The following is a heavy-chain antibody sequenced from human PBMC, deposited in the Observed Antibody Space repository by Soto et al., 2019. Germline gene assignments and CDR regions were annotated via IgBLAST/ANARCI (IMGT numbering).Heavy chain of an antibody. CDR2: IRSKAYGGTT. D-gene: IGHD3-16*01. J-gene: IGHJ4*02. Sequence: GGSLRLSCPASGFTFGDYAMSWVRQAPGKGLEWVGFIRSKAYGGTTEYAASVKGRFTISRDDSKSIAYLQMNSLKTEDTAVYYCTRAPRLRGPTLDYWGQGTLVTVSS. CDR1: GFTFGDYA. CDR3: TRAPRLRGPTLDY. V-gene: IGHV3-49*04.